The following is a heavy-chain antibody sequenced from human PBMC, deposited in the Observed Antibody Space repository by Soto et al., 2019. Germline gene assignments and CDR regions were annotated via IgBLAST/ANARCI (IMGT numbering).Heavy chain of an antibody. CDR2: ISGSGGST. D-gene: IGHD2-2*01. J-gene: IGHJ5*02. V-gene: IGHV3-23*01. Sequence: GESLKISCAASGFTFSSYAMSWVRQAPGKGLEWVSAISGSGGSTYYADSVKGRFTISRDNSKNTLYLQMNSLRAEDTAVYYCAKGSRLKPMNWFDPWGQGTLVTVSS. CDR3: AKGSRLKPMNWFDP. CDR1: GFTFSSYA.